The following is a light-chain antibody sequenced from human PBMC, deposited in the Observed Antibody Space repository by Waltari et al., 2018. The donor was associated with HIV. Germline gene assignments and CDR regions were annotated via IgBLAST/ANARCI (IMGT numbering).Light chain of an antibody. CDR3: MQTVLLSWT. CDR2: EVS. V-gene: IGKV2D-29*01. Sequence: EIVMTQTPLSLSVTPGQPASISCKSSQSLLHSDGKTYLYWYLQRPGQPPQPLMYEVSTRFAGVPDRFSGSGSGTDFTLRISRVEAEDVGVYYCMQTVLLSWTFGQGTKVQIK. J-gene: IGKJ1*01. CDR1: QSLLHSDGKTY.